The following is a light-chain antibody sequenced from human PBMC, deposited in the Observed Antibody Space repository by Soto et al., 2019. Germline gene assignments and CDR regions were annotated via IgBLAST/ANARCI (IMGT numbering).Light chain of an antibody. CDR1: SSDVGGYNY. Sequence: QSALTQPRSVSGSPGQSVTISCTGTSSDVGGYNYVSWYQQHPGKAPKLMIFDVSKRPSGVPDRFAGSKSGNTASLTISRIEAVDEADYYCCSDAGWYTLIFGGGTKLTVL. CDR3: CSDAGWYTLI. CDR2: DVS. V-gene: IGLV2-11*01. J-gene: IGLJ2*01.